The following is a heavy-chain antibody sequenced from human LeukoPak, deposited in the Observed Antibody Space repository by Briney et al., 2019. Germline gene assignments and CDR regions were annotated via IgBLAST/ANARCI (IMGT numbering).Heavy chain of an antibody. D-gene: IGHD3-3*01. J-gene: IGHJ5*02. CDR2: INHSGST. Sequence: SETLSLTCAVYGGSFSGYYWSWIRQPPGKGLEWIGEINHSGSTNYNPSLKSRVTISVDTSKNQFSLKLSSVTAADTAVYYCARRHYDFWSKWFDPWGQGTLLTVSS. CDR3: ARRHYDFWSKWFDP. V-gene: IGHV4-34*01. CDR1: GGSFSGYY.